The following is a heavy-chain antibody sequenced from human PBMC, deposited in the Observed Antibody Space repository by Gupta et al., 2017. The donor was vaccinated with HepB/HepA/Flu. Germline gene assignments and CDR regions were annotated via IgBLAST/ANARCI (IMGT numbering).Heavy chain of an antibody. D-gene: IGHD2-21*01. Sequence: EVQLLESGGGLVQPGGSLRLSCAASGFIFSNYAMRWVRQAPGKGLEWVSAISAGAGTRYDADSVKGRFIISRDKAKNTLYLQMNSLRAEDSAIYYGARRGDNAWFDYGGQGTLVTVSS. CDR1: GFIFSNYA. CDR2: ISAGAGTR. CDR3: ARRGDNAWFDY. V-gene: IGHV3-23*01. J-gene: IGHJ4*02.